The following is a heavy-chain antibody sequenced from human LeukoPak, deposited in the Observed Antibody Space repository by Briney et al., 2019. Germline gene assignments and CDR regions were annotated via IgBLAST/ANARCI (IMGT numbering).Heavy chain of an antibody. CDR2: TNPNSGNT. D-gene: IGHD2-15*01. J-gene: IGHJ4*02. Sequence: GASVKVSCKAPENIFNRYDINWVRQATGQGLEWMGWTNPNSGNTGYAHKFQGRVTMTRTPSTSTAYMELSSPRSEDTAVYYCAFRYCTGGSCPSPFDYWGQGTLITVSS. V-gene: IGHV1-8*01. CDR3: AFRYCTGGSCPSPFDY. CDR1: ENIFNRYD.